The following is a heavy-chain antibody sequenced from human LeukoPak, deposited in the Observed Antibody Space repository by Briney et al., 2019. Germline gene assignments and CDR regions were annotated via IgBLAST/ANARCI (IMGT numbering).Heavy chain of an antibody. V-gene: IGHV3-23*01. CDR3: AKVYRAGELLGLDY. J-gene: IGHJ4*02. Sequence: GGSLRLSCAASGFTFSSYAMSWVRQAPGKGLEWVLAISGSGGSTYYADSVKGRFTISRDNSKNTLYLQMNSLRAEDTAVYYCAKVYRAGELLGLDYWGQGTLVTVSS. CDR1: GFTFSSYA. CDR2: ISGSGGST. D-gene: IGHD1-26*01.